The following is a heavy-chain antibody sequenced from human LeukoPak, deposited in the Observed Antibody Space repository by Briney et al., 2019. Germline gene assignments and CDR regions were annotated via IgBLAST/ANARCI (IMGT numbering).Heavy chain of an antibody. CDR3: ARGYCGADCYSFDY. D-gene: IGHD2-21*02. J-gene: IGHJ4*02. Sequence: GASVKVSCKASGYTFTGYYMHWVRQAPGQGLEWMGWINPNSGGTNYAQKFQGRVTMTRDTSISTAYMELSRLRSDDTAVYYCARGYCGADCYSFDYWGQGTLVSISS. CDR2: INPNSGGT. CDR1: GYTFTGYY. V-gene: IGHV1-2*02.